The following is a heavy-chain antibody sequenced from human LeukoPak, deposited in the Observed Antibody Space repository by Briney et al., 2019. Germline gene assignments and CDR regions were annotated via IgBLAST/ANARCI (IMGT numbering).Heavy chain of an antibody. J-gene: IGHJ4*02. CDR3: ARVNTVTFDY. Sequence: SETLSLTCTVSGGSISSGGYYWSWIRQHPGKGLEWIGYIYYSGSTFYNPSLKSRVTISVDTSKSQFSLKLSSVTAADTAVYYCARVNTVTFDYWGQGTLVTVSS. D-gene: IGHD4-17*01. V-gene: IGHV4-31*03. CDR2: IYYSGST. CDR1: GGSISSGGYY.